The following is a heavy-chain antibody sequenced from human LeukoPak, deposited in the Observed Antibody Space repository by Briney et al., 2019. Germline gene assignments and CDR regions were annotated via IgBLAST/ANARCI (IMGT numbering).Heavy chain of an antibody. Sequence: GGSLRLSCATSGFTFSTSWMHWVRQAPGKGLVWVSRINTDGNTRDYADSVKGRFTISRDNAKNTLYLQMNSLRADDTAVYYCARGWTTVTTPVDYWGQGTLVTVSS. CDR2: INTDGNTR. J-gene: IGHJ4*02. CDR1: GFTFSTSW. D-gene: IGHD4-17*01. V-gene: IGHV3-74*01. CDR3: ARGWTTVTTPVDY.